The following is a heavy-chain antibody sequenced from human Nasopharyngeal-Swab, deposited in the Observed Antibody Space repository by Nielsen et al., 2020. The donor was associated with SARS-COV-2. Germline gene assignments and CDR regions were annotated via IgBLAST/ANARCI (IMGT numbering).Heavy chain of an antibody. Sequence: VRQAPGKGLEWVSVIYSGGSTYYADSVKGRFTISRDNSKNTLYLQMNSLRAEDTAVYYCARDPKYYYGSGSLTDYYYYYMDVWGKGTTVTVSS. CDR2: IYSGGST. J-gene: IGHJ6*03. CDR3: ARDPKYYYGSGSLTDYYYYYMDV. V-gene: IGHV3-53*01. D-gene: IGHD3-10*01.